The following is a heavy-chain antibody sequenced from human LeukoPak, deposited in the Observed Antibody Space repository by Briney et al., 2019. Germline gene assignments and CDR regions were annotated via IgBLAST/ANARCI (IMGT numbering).Heavy chain of an antibody. CDR1: GGSFSSEA. CDR2: IIPIFGTA. Sequence: ASVKVSCKAFGGSFSSEAISWVRQAPGQGLEWMGGIIPIFGTANYAQKFQGRVTMTRDTSTSTVYMELSSLRSEDTAVYYCARETVAGLVPFDYWGQGTLVTVSS. V-gene: IGHV1-69*05. CDR3: ARETVAGLVPFDY. J-gene: IGHJ4*02. D-gene: IGHD6-19*01.